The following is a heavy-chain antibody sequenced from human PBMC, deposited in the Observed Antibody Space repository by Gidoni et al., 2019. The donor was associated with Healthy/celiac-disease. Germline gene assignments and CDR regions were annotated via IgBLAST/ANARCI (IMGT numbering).Heavy chain of an antibody. CDR2: IWYDGSNK. V-gene: IGHV3-33*01. CDR1: GFTFSSYG. CDR3: ARDPSRGLELRYFDY. D-gene: IGHD1-7*01. J-gene: IGHJ4*02. Sequence: QVQLVESGGGVVQPGRSLRLSCAASGFTFSSYGMHWVRQAPGKGLEWVAVIWYDGSNKYYADSVKGRFTISRDNSKNTLYLQMNSLRAEDTAVYYCARDPSRGLELRYFDYWGQGTLVTVSS.